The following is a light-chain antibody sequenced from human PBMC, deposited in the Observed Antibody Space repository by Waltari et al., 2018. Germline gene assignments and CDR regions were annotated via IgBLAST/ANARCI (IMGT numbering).Light chain of an antibody. J-gene: IGLJ2*01. V-gene: IGLV2-14*01. CDR2: EVS. Sequence: QSALTQPASVSGSPGQSITISCTGTSSDVGGYNYVSWYQRHPGKAPKLMIYEVSNRPSGVSNRFSGSKSGNTASLTISGLQPEDEADYYCSSYASTITVVFGGGTKLTVL. CDR3: SSYASTITVV. CDR1: SSDVGGYNY.